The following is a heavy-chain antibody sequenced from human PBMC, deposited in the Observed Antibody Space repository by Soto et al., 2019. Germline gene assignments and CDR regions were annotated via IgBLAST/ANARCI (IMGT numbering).Heavy chain of an antibody. CDR2: ISYDGSNK. Sequence: QVQLVESGGGVVQPGRSLRLSCAASGFTFSSYAMHWVRQAPGKGLEWVAVISYDGSNKYYADSVKGRFAISRDYSKNTLYLQMNSLRAEDTAVYYCAKDHSIGSSGYYTLFDHWGQGTLVTVSS. CDR3: AKDHSIGSSGYYTLFDH. CDR1: GFTFSSYA. J-gene: IGHJ4*02. D-gene: IGHD3-22*01. V-gene: IGHV3-30*09.